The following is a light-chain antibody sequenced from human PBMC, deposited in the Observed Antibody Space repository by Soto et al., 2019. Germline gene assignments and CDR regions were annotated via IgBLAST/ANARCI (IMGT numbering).Light chain of an antibody. V-gene: IGLV2-11*01. CDR1: SSDVGAYNF. CDR2: DVS. Sequence: QSVLTQPPSVSGSPGQSVTISCTGTSSDVGAYNFVSWYQQYPGKAPKLMIYDVSKRPSGVPDRFSGSKSGNTASLTISGLQAEDEADYYCCSYAGSYTLFGGGTKLTVL. J-gene: IGLJ3*02. CDR3: CSYAGSYTL.